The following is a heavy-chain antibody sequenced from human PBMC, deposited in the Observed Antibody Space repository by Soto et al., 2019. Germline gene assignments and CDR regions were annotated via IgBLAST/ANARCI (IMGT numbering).Heavy chain of an antibody. CDR1: GGSISSGGYY. J-gene: IGHJ5*02. CDR3: ARSSGWSHYNWFDP. V-gene: IGHV4-31*03. D-gene: IGHD6-19*01. CDR2: IYYSGST. Sequence: SETLSLTCTVSGGSISSGGYYWSWIRQHPGKGLEWIGYIYYSGSTYYNPSLKSRVTISVDTSKNQFSLKLSSVTAADTAVYYCARSSGWSHYNWFDPWGQGTLVTVSS.